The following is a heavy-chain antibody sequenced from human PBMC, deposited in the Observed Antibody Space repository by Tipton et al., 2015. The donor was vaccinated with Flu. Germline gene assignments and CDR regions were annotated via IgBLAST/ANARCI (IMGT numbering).Heavy chain of an antibody. CDR3: ARDKGAGTYTFDV. J-gene: IGHJ3*01. V-gene: IGHV1-46*01. Sequence: QSGAEVKKPGASVKVSCKASGYTFTSYNMHWVRQAPGQGLEWMGIIYPAGGGISYAQKFQGRVIMTRDRSTGTLHMELSSLRPDDTAMYYCARDKGAGTYTFDVWGQGTMITVSA. CDR2: IYPAGGGI. CDR1: GYTFTSYN. D-gene: IGHD1-1*01.